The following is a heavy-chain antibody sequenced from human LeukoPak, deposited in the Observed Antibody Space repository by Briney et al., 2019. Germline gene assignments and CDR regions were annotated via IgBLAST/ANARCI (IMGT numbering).Heavy chain of an antibody. D-gene: IGHD1-26*01. V-gene: IGHV4-4*07. Sequence: TSETLSLTCTVSGGSISSYYWSWIRQPAGKGLEWIGRIYTSGSTNYNPSLKSRVTMSVDTSKNQFSLKLSSVTAADTAVYFCARDSGSYGRGYMDVWGLGTTVTVSS. CDR2: IYTSGST. CDR1: GGSISSYY. J-gene: IGHJ6*03. CDR3: ARDSGSYGRGYMDV.